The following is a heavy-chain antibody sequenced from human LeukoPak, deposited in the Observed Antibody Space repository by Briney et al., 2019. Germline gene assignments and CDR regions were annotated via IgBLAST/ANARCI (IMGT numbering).Heavy chain of an antibody. CDR3: ERGYYYDSSGDAFDI. CDR2: IYYSGST. V-gene: IGHV4-39*07. CDR1: GGSISSSSYY. Sequence: SETLSLTCTDSGGSISSSSYYWGWIPQPPGKGLEWFGSIYYSGSTYYNPSLKSRVTISVDTSKNQFSLKLSSVTAADTAVYYCERGYYYDSSGDAFDIWGQRTMVIVSS. D-gene: IGHD3-22*01. J-gene: IGHJ3*02.